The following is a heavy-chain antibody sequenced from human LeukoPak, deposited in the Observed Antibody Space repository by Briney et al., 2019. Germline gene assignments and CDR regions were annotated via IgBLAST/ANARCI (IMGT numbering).Heavy chain of an antibody. CDR3: ARVRAGGYSYGPSPYYYYGMDV. Sequence: ASVKVSCKASGGTFSSYAISWVRQAPGQGLEWMGRIIPILGIANYAQKFQGRVTITADKSTSTAYMELSSLRSEDTAVYYCARVRAGGYSYGPSPYYYYGMDVWGQGTTVTVSS. J-gene: IGHJ6*02. V-gene: IGHV1-69*04. CDR2: IIPILGIA. D-gene: IGHD5-18*01. CDR1: GGTFSSYA.